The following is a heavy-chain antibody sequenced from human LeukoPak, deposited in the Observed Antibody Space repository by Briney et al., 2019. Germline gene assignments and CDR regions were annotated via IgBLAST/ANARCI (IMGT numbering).Heavy chain of an antibody. J-gene: IGHJ3*02. Sequence: ASVKVSCKASGYTFTGYYMLWVRQAPGQGLEWMGWINPNSGDTNYAQKFQGRVTMTRDTSISTAYMELSRLRSDDTAVYYCAHRGGSGSSYFRGTYDAFDIWGQGTMVTVSS. CDR3: AHRGGSGSSYFRGTYDAFDI. CDR2: INPNSGDT. V-gene: IGHV1-2*02. D-gene: IGHD1-26*01. CDR1: GYTFTGYY.